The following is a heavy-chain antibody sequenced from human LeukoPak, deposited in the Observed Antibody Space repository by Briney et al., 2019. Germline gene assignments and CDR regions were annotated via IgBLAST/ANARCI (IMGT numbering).Heavy chain of an antibody. D-gene: IGHD3-9*01. V-gene: IGHV3-7*03. CDR1: GFTFSSYW. CDR3: AGEETDYDILTGYYNAAFDI. J-gene: IGHJ3*02. CDR2: IKQDGSEK. Sequence: PGGSLRLSCAASGFTFSSYWMSWVRQDPGKGLEWVANIKQDGSEKYYVDSVKGRFTISRDNAKNSLYLQMNSLRAEDTAVYYCAGEETDYDILTGYYNAAFDIWSQGTMVTVSS.